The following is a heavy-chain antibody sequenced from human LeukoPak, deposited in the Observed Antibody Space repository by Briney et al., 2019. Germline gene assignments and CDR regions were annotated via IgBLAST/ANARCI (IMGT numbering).Heavy chain of an antibody. CDR3: TIVADYDFSGDAFDI. V-gene: IGHV3-73*01. Sequence: GGSLKLSCAASGFTFSGSAMHWVRQASGKGLEWVGRIRSKANSYATAYAASVKGRFTISRGDSKNTAYLQMNSLKTEDTAVYYCTIVADYDFSGDAFDIWGQGTMVTVSS. J-gene: IGHJ3*02. CDR2: IRSKANSYAT. CDR1: GFTFSGSA. D-gene: IGHD3-3*01.